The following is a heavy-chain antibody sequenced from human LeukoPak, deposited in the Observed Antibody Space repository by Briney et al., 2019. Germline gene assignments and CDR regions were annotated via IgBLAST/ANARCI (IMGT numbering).Heavy chain of an antibody. V-gene: IGHV3-21*01. CDR1: GFTFSSYS. J-gene: IGHJ4*02. CDR3: ARGLGYCSSTSCKPINFDY. D-gene: IGHD2-2*01. CDR2: ISSSSCI. Sequence: PGGSLRLSCAASGFTFSSYSMNWVRQAPGKGLEWVSSISSSSCIYYADSVKGRFTISRDNAKNSLYLRMNSLRAEDTAVYYCARGLGYCSSTSCKPINFDYWGQGTLVTVSS.